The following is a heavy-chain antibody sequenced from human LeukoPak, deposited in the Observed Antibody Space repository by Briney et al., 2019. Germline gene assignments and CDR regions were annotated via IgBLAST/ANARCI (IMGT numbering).Heavy chain of an antibody. CDR3: ARDNSVRDEAWWFYP. J-gene: IGHJ5*02. Sequence: ASVKVSCKASGYTFTSYDINWVRQATGQGLEWMGWMNPNNGNTGYAQKFQGRVTLTRDVSTSTDYLELSSLRSEDTAVYYCARDNSVRDEAWWFYPWGQGTLVTVSS. V-gene: IGHV1-8*01. D-gene: IGHD5-24*01. CDR1: GYTFTSYD. CDR2: MNPNNGNT.